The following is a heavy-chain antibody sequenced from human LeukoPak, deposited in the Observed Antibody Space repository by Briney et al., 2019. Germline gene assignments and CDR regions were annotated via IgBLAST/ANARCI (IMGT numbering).Heavy chain of an antibody. D-gene: IGHD2-21*01. V-gene: IGHV1-2*02. Sequence: ASVKVSCKASGYTFTGYYMHWVRQAPGQGLEWMGWINPNSGGTNYAQKFQGRVTMTRDTSISTAYMELSRLRSDDTGVYYCARDVAYCGGECYNWFDPWGQGTLVTVSS. CDR3: ARDVAYCGGECYNWFDP. J-gene: IGHJ5*02. CDR1: GYTFTGYY. CDR2: INPNSGGT.